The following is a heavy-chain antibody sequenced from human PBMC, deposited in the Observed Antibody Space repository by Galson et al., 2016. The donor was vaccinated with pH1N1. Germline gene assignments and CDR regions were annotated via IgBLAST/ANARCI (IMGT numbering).Heavy chain of an antibody. CDR1: GNSFSTSW. CDR3: AEHAALDPPVEFYHMAV. V-gene: IGHV5-51*03. J-gene: IGHJ6*03. Sequence: VKKPGESLKISCKASGNSFSTSWIGWVRQLPGKGLEWMGSIYAGDSDTRYNPSFPGHVTISVDKSIRTAYLQWSSLQASDTAIYYCAEHAALDPPVEFYHMAVWGIGTTVTVSS. D-gene: IGHD1-1*01. CDR2: IYAGDSDT.